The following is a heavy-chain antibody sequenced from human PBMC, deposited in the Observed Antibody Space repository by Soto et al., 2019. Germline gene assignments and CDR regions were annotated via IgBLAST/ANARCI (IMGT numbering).Heavy chain of an antibody. CDR3: ARLVVAATYASSGMDV. CDR2: IYSGGST. CDR1: GVTVSSNY. Sequence: GGSRRLSCAASGVTVSSNYMSWVRQAPGKGLEWVSVIYSGGSTYYADSVKGRFTISRDNSKNTLYLQMNSLRAEDTAVYYGARLVVAATYASSGMDVWGQGTRVTVSS. V-gene: IGHV3-53*01. D-gene: IGHD2-15*01. J-gene: IGHJ6*02.